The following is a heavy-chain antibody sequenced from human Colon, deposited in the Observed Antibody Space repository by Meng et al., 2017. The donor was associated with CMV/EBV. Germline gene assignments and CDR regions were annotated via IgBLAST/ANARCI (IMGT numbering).Heavy chain of an antibody. CDR3: ARAGDIVEVSEPLRQNDYYYGMDL. CDR1: EFTLSSYA. J-gene: IGHJ6*02. D-gene: IGHD2-15*01. Sequence: GESLKISCTASEFTLSSYALHWVRQAPGKGLEWVALVSFDGRTKYNTVSVKGRFNISRDSYKNTVYLKMNSLRGEDTAVYFCARAGDIVEVSEPLRQNDYYYGMDLWGQGTTVTVSS. V-gene: IGHV3-30*04. CDR2: VSFDGRTK.